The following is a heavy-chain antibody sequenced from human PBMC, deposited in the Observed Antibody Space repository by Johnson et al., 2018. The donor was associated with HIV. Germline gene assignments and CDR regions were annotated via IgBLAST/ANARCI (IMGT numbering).Heavy chain of an antibody. CDR2: ISWNSGSI. CDR1: RFSFDDYA. Sequence: VQLVESGGGLVQPGRSLRLSCAASRFSFDDYAMHWVRQASGKGLEWVSGISWNSGSIGYVDSVKGRFTVSSENAENSLYLQMTSLRTEDTALYYCAKDRYSYGSGAGIDAFDIWGQGTMVTVSS. D-gene: IGHD3-10*01. J-gene: IGHJ3*02. CDR3: AKDRYSYGSGAGIDAFDI. V-gene: IGHV3-9*01.